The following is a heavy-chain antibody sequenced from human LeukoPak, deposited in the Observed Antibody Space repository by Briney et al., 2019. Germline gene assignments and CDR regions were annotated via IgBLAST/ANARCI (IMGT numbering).Heavy chain of an antibody. CDR3: ARDFDMGITPGDDFDF. Sequence: GGSLRLSSAASGFSFSKYWMHWVRQTPGEDLVWVSRIKEDGTYTSYADSVKGRFTISRDNARNTVFLQMNSLRAEDTAVYYCARDFDMGITPGDDFDFWGQGTLVTVSS. J-gene: IGHJ4*02. CDR2: IKEDGTYT. CDR1: GFSFSKYW. D-gene: IGHD3-9*01. V-gene: IGHV3-74*01.